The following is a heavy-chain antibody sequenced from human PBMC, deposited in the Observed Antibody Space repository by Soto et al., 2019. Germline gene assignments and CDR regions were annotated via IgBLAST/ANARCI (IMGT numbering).Heavy chain of an antibody. D-gene: IGHD3-10*01. J-gene: IGHJ6*03. V-gene: IGHV4-59*12. Sequence: PSETLSLTCTVSGGSISSYYLFWIRQSPGRGLEWIGYVYYSGKTNYNPSLESRVTISVDTSDNQFSLKLNSVTAADTAVYYCARGARFGDRRYMDVWGKGTTVTVSS. CDR1: GGSISSYY. CDR3: ARGARFGDRRYMDV. CDR2: VYYSGKT.